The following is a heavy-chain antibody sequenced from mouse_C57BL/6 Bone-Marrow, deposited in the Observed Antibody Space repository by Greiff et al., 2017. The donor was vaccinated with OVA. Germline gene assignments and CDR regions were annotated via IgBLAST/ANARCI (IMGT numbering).Heavy chain of an antibody. CDR2: IYLGNGYT. CDR1: GYTFTSYG. J-gene: IGHJ3*01. CDR3: ARDWVGVRGFAY. D-gene: IGHD2-2*01. Sequence: EVQLQESGAELVRPGSSVKMSCTTSGYTFTSYGINWVKQRPGQGLEWIGYIYLGNGYTEYNEKFKGKATLTSDTSSSTAYMQLSSLTSEDSAIYFGARDWVGVRGFAYWGKGTLVTVSA. V-gene: IGHV1-58*01.